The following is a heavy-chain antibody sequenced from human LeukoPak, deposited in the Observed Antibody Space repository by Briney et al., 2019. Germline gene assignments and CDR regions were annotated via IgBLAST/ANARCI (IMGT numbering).Heavy chain of an antibody. CDR1: GYTFTSYD. V-gene: IGHV1-8*01. CDR3: ARDIVTGSHITGSLPPGAFDI. D-gene: IGHD1-20*01. J-gene: IGHJ3*02. CDR2: MNPRSGNT. Sequence: ASVKVSCKASGYTFTSYDFTWVRQATGQGLEYMGWMNPRSGNTGYAKKFQGRVTMTRNTSISTAYMELSSLRSEDTAVYYCARDIVTGSHITGSLPPGAFDIWGQGTMVTVSS.